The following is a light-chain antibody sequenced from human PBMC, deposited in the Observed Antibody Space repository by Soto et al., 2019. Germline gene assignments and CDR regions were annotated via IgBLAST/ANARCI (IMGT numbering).Light chain of an antibody. V-gene: IGLV1-40*01. Sequence: QSVLPQPPSVSGAPGQRVPISCTGRSSNIGAGYDVHWYQQLPGTAPKLLIYGNSNRPSGVPDRFSGSKSGTSASLAITGLKAENEADYYCQSFDSSLSGSKVFGGGTKLTVL. J-gene: IGLJ2*01. CDR2: GNS. CDR1: SSNIGAGYD. CDR3: QSFDSSLSGSKV.